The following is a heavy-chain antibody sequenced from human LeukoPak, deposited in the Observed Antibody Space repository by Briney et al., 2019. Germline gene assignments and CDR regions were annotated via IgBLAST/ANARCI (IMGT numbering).Heavy chain of an antibody. CDR3: ARGHCSSTISCPTGDYYYYGMDV. J-gene: IGHJ6*02. CDR1: GFSIKNYG. Sequence: GGSLRLSCAASGFSIKNYGFHWVRQAPGKGLEWVAVMWYDGSKMYNADSVKGRFTASRDDSKNTLSLQMNSLRAEDTAVYYSARGHCSSTISCPTGDYYYYGMDVWGQGTTVTVSS. D-gene: IGHD2-2*01. V-gene: IGHV3-33*01. CDR2: MWYDGSKM.